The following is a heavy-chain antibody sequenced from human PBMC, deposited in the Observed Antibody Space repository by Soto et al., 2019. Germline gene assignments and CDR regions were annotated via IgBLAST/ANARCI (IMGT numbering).Heavy chain of an antibody. V-gene: IGHV3-48*02. CDR2: IRSSSTTK. J-gene: IGHJ5*02. CDR1: GFTFNSYS. CDR3: ARPSSGCENWFDP. D-gene: IGHD6-19*01. Sequence: EVQLVESGGGLVQPGGSLRLSCAASGFTFNSYSMNWVRQAPGKGLEWVSYIRSSSTTKYYTDSVKGRFTISRDNAKNSLYLQMNSLRDDDTAVYYCARPSSGCENWFDPLGQGTLVTVSS.